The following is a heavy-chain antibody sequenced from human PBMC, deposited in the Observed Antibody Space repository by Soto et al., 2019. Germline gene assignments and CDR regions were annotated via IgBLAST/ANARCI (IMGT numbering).Heavy chain of an antibody. CDR1: GYSISSTYW. V-gene: IGHV4-4*02. D-gene: IGHD1-1*01. J-gene: IGHJ4*02. CDR3: ARHVGVTGTRGFDY. Sequence: QVQLQESGPGLVKPSGTLSLTCAVSGYSISSTYWWSWVRQSPLEGLEWIGEIYPTTGRANYNPSLRSRVTISADSSKNQFSLNLRSVTAADTAVYYCARHVGVTGTRGFDYWGQGIPVSVSS. CDR2: IYPTTGRA.